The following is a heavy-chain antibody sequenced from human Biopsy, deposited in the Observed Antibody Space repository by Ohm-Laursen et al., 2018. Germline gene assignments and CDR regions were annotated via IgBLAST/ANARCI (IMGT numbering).Heavy chain of an antibody. Sequence: SETLSLTCTVSGGSVSDSFHFWSWIRQPPGKGLEWIGDVYYSGTTNYNPSLKSRLTISVDTSKNQFSLNLSSVTAADTAVYFCARDVKRYCSGTSCYSGYFGMDVWGQGTTVTVS. CDR2: VYYSGTT. V-gene: IGHV4-61*01. J-gene: IGHJ6*02. CDR3: ARDVKRYCSGTSCYSGYFGMDV. CDR1: GGSVSDSFHF. D-gene: IGHD2-2*01.